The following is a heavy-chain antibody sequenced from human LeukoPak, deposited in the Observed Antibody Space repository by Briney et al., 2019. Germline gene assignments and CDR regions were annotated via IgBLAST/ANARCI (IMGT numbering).Heavy chain of an antibody. Sequence: GVLRLSCTASGFTFGDHAMSWVRQAPGKGLEWVGFIRSKGYGGTTEYAASVKGRFTISRDDSKGIAYLQMNSLKIEDTAVYYCTRGPTQQWLYYGMDVWGQGTTVIVSS. J-gene: IGHJ6*02. D-gene: IGHD5-18*01. CDR1: GFTFGDHA. CDR2: IRSKGYGGTT. CDR3: TRGPTQQWLYYGMDV. V-gene: IGHV3-49*04.